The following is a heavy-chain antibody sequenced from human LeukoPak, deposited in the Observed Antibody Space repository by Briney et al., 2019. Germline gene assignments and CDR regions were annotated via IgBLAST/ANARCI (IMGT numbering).Heavy chain of an antibody. CDR1: GYTFTSYG. CDR2: ISAYNGNT. D-gene: IGHD2-15*01. V-gene: IGHV1-18*01. Sequence: GASVKVSCKASGYTFTSYGISWVRQAPGQGLEWMGWISAYNGNTNYAQKLQGRVTMTTDTSTSTAYMELRSLRSDDTAVYYCARDPTAIYCSGGSCYSDYRGQGTLVTVSS. J-gene: IGHJ4*02. CDR3: ARDPTAIYCSGGSCYSDY.